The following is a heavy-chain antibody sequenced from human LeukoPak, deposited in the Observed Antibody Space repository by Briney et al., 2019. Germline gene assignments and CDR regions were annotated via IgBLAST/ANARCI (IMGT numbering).Heavy chain of an antibody. Sequence: PSETLSLTCTVSGGSISGYYWSWIRQPPGKGPEWIGYIYYSGSTNYNPSLKSRVTISVDTSKNQFSLKMNSVTAADTAVYYCARRACSGWSHCDYWGQGTLVTVSS. V-gene: IGHV4-59*08. D-gene: IGHD6-19*01. CDR1: GGSISGYY. J-gene: IGHJ4*02. CDR3: ARRACSGWSHCDY. CDR2: IYYSGST.